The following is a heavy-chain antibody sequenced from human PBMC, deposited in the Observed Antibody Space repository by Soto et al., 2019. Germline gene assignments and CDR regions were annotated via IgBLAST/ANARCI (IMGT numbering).Heavy chain of an antibody. V-gene: IGHV4-4*07. CDR3: ASLKFTYFDC. J-gene: IGHJ4*02. Sequence: LTCTVSGGSIRGYYWSWIRQPAGKGLEWIGRIYASGSTNYNPSLKSRVTMSLDTSKDQFSLKLSSMTAADTAVYYCASLKFTYFDCWGQGTLVTVSS. D-gene: IGHD3-16*01. CDR1: GGSIRGYY. CDR2: IYASGST.